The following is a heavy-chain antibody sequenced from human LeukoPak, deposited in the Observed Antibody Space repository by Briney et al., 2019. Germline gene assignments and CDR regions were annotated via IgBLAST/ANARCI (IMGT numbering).Heavy chain of an antibody. CDR3: ARGYSGYDSAWFDP. J-gene: IGHJ5*02. V-gene: IGHV1-2*02. CDR1: GYTFTGYY. CDR2: INPNSGGT. D-gene: IGHD5-12*01. Sequence: ASVKVSCKASGYTFTGYYMHWVRQAPGQGLEWMGWINPNSGGTNYAQKFQGRVTMTRDTSISTAYMELSRLRSDDTAVYYCARGYSGYDSAWFDPWGQGTLVTVSS.